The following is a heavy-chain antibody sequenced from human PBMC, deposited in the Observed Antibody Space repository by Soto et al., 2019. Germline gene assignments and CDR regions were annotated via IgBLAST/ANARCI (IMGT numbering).Heavy chain of an antibody. Sequence: ASVKVSCKASGYTCTSYGISWVRQAPGQGLEWMGWISAYNGNTNYAQKLQGRVTMTTDTSTSTAYMELRSLRSDDTAVYYCARDTDGYNLGATGSSWGQGTLVTVSS. V-gene: IGHV1-18*01. D-gene: IGHD5-12*01. CDR3: ARDTDGYNLGATGSS. J-gene: IGHJ5*02. CDR1: GYTCTSYG. CDR2: ISAYNGNT.